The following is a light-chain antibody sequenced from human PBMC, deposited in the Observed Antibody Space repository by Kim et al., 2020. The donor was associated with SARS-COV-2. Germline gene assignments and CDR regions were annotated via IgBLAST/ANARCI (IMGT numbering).Light chain of an antibody. Sequence: LSPGERATLSCRASPSVTGSYLAWYQQGPAQPPRLLIYGTSNRAAGIPDRFSGSGSGTDFTLTISRLEPEDFAVYSCQQYETLPLTFGGGTKLEI. CDR1: PSVTGSY. CDR2: GTS. J-gene: IGKJ4*01. CDR3: QQYETLPLT. V-gene: IGKV3-20*01.